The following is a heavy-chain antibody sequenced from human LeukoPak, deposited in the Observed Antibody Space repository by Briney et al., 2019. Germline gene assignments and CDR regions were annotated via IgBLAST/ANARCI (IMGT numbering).Heavy chain of an antibody. CDR2: IWYDGSNK. J-gene: IGHJ5*02. Sequence: PGGSLRLSCAASGFTFSNYGMHWVRQAPGKGLEWVAVIWYDGSNKKYADSVKGRFTISRDNSKNTLDLQMNSLRAEDTAVYYCARSIFGVVGNWFDPWGQGTLVTVSS. CDR1: GFTFSNYG. CDR3: ARSIFGVVGNWFDP. D-gene: IGHD3-3*01. V-gene: IGHV3-33*01.